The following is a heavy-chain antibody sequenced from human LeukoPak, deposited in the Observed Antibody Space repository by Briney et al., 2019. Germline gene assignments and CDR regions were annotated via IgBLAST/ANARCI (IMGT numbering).Heavy chain of an antibody. J-gene: IGHJ6*02. CDR3: VRDWNTAGLDV. CDR1: VGSMSVYY. D-gene: IGHD1-1*01. V-gene: IGHV4-59*01. Sequence: PPETLSLTCTVSVGSMSVYYGSSIREPPGKGLEWIICIYYSDNTNYTPSIKSRVTISVETSKSQFSLKLTSVTAADTAVYYCVRDWNTAGLDVWGQGTTVTVSS. CDR2: IYYSDNT.